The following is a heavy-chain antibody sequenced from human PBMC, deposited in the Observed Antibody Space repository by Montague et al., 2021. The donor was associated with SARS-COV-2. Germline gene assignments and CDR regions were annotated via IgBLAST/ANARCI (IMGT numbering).Heavy chain of an antibody. Sequence: QSGAEVKKPGESLKISCKGSGYTFTNYWIAWARQMPGKGLEWMGIIDPSDDDTTYSPSFQGQVIISADKSITTAYLQWSSLKASDTAIYYCARKGDYYDLDVWGQGATVTVSS. CDR1: GYTFTNYW. CDR3: ARKGDYYDLDV. J-gene: IGHJ6*02. V-gene: IGHV5-51*01. CDR2: IDPSDDDT.